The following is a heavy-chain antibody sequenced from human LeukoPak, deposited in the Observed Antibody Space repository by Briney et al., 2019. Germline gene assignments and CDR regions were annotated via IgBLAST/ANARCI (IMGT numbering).Heavy chain of an antibody. D-gene: IGHD2-15*01. Sequence: SETLSLTCTVSGVDIYSSTYYWAWIRQPPGKGLEFIGSIYYNEDTYSNPSLKSRLTISVDTSTNQFSPRLNSVTAADTAVYFCARQLAAGNDAFDIWGQGTMVTVSS. CDR1: GVDIYSSTYY. J-gene: IGHJ3*02. CDR2: IYYNEDT. CDR3: ARQLAAGNDAFDI. V-gene: IGHV4-39*01.